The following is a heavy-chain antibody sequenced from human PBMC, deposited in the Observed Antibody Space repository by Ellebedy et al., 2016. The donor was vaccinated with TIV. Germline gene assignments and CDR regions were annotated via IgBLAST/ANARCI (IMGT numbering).Heavy chain of an antibody. CDR3: VRVRLCGGDDCRSARLFDY. Sequence: GESLKISCAASGFTVSSNYMSWVRQAPGKGLEWVGRVKNKANNYNTQYAASVEGRFTISRDDSQNSLYLQMNSLRIEDTAVYYCVRVRLCGGDDCRSARLFDYWGQGVLVTVSS. D-gene: IGHD2-21*02. V-gene: IGHV3-72*01. J-gene: IGHJ4*02. CDR2: VKNKANNYNT. CDR1: GFTVSSNY.